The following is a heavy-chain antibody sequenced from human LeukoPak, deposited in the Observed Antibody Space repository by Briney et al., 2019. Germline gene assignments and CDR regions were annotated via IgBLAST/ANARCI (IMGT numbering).Heavy chain of an antibody. J-gene: IGHJ4*02. CDR2: ISSSGSTI. Sequence: PGGPLRLSCAASGFTFSSYEMNWVRQAPGEGLEWVSYISSSGSTIYYANSVGGRFTISRDNAKNSLYLQMDSLRAEDAAVYYCARGLYSSSWNAFDYWGQGTLVAVSS. CDR1: GFTFSSYE. V-gene: IGHV3-48*03. CDR3: ARGLYSSSWNAFDY. D-gene: IGHD6-13*01.